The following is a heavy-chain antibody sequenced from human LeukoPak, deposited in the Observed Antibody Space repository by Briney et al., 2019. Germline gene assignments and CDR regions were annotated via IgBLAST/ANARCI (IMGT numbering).Heavy chain of an antibody. Sequence: GGSLRLSCAASGFTFSSTWMHWVRQAPGKGLVWVSRIDSDGSSTSYADSVKGRFTISRDNAKNTLYLQMNSLRAEDTAVYYCARVGGGLSKNTFGYWGQGTLVTVSS. V-gene: IGHV3-74*01. J-gene: IGHJ4*02. CDR3: ARVGGGLSKNTFGY. D-gene: IGHD3-10*01. CDR1: GFTFSSTW. CDR2: IDSDGSST.